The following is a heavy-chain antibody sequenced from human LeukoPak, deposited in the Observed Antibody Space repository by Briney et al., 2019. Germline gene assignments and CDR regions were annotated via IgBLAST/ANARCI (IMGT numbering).Heavy chain of an antibody. V-gene: IGHV1-18*01. CDR3: ARAGLFPWFDP. CDR2: ISAYNGNT. D-gene: IGHD2-21*01. Sequence: GASVKVSCKAAGYTLTSYGISWVRQAPGQGLEWMGWISAYNGNTRYAQKLQGRVTMTTDTSTSTAYMELSSLRSEDTAVYYCARAGLFPWFDPWGQGTLVTVSS. J-gene: IGHJ5*02. CDR1: GYTLTSYG.